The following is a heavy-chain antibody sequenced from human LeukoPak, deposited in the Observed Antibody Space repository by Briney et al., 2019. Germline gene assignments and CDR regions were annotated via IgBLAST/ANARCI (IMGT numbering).Heavy chain of an antibody. Sequence: ASVKVSCKASGYTFTGYYMHWVRQAPGQGLEGMGWINPNSGGTNYAQKFQGRVTMTRDTSISTAYMELSRLRSDDTAVYYCARDDSGSYYFDYWGQGTLVTVSS. D-gene: IGHD1-26*01. CDR2: INPNSGGT. CDR3: ARDDSGSYYFDY. J-gene: IGHJ4*02. V-gene: IGHV1-2*02. CDR1: GYTFTGYY.